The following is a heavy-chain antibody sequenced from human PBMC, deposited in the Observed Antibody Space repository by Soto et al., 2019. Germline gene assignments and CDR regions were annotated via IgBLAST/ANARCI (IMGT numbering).Heavy chain of an antibody. CDR1: GGSVSSGSYY. J-gene: IGHJ4*02. V-gene: IGHV4-61*01. D-gene: IGHD5-12*01. CDR3: AYGFRDGYNYHYFDY. CDR2: IYYSGST. Sequence: SETLSLTCTVSGGSVSSGSYYWSWIRQPPGKGLEWIGYIYYSGSTNYNPSLKSRVTISVDTSKNQFSLKLSSVTAADTAVYYCAYGFRDGYNYHYFDYWGQGTLVTVSS.